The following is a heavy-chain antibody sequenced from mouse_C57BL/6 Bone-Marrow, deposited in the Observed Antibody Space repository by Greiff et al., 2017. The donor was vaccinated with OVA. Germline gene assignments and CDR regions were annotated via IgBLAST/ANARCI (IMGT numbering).Heavy chain of an antibody. CDR1: GFTFSSYT. CDR2: ISGGGGNT. V-gene: IGHV5-9*01. Sequence: EVMLVESGGGLVKPGGSLKLSCAASGFTFSSYTMPWVRQTPEKRLEWVATISGGGGNTYYPDSVKGRFTLSRDNAKNTLYLQMSSLRSEDAALYYCARREGSLDYAMDYWGQGTSVTVSS. J-gene: IGHJ4*01. CDR3: ARREGSLDYAMDY.